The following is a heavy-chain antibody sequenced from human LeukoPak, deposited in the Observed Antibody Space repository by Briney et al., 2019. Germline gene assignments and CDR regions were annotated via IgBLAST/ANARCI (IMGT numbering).Heavy chain of an antibody. Sequence: SETLSLTCTVSGDSISRNLYYWGWIRPPPGRGLEWIGSISYSGSTYYNPSLKSRVTISVDTSKNQFSLKLSSVAAADTALYYCAGGRDGYNNVDYWGQGTLVTVSS. CDR1: GDSISRNLYY. CDR2: ISYSGST. V-gene: IGHV4-39*01. J-gene: IGHJ4*02. CDR3: AGGRDGYNNVDY. D-gene: IGHD5-24*01.